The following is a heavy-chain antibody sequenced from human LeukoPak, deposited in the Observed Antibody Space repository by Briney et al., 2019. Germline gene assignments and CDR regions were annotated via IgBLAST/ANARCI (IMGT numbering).Heavy chain of an antibody. J-gene: IGHJ4*02. CDR1: GFTFSSYG. Sequence: GGSLRLSCAASGFTFSSYGMNWVRQAPGKGLEWVAVIWYDGSNKYYADSVKGRLTISRDNSKNTLYLQMNSLRAEDTAVYYCARLGRHYYDSSGYNLDYWGQGTLVTVSS. CDR2: IWYDGSNK. V-gene: IGHV3-33*01. CDR3: ARLGRHYYDSSGYNLDY. D-gene: IGHD3-22*01.